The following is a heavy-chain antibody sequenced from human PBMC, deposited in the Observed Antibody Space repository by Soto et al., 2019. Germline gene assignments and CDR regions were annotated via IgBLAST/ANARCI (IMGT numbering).Heavy chain of an antibody. Sequence: QVQLQESGPGLVKPSETLSLTCTVSGGSISSYYWRWIRQPPGKGLEWIGYIYYSGSTNYNPSLKSRVTISVDTSKNQFSLKLSSVTAADTAVYYCARRWGDAFDFWGQGTMLTVSS. CDR2: IYYSGST. J-gene: IGHJ3*01. D-gene: IGHD3-16*01. CDR3: ARRWGDAFDF. V-gene: IGHV4-59*08. CDR1: GGSISSYY.